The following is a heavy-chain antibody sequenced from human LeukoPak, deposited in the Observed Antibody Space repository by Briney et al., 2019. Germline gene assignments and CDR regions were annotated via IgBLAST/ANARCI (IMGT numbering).Heavy chain of an antibody. CDR2: IYHSGST. CDR3: ASRTRASHNFDY. J-gene: IGHJ4*02. CDR1: GYSISSGYY. D-gene: IGHD1-26*01. Sequence: PSETLSLTCTVSGYSISSGYYWGWIRQPPGKGLEWIGSIYHSGSTYYNPSLKSRVTISVDTSKNQFSLKLSSVTATDTAVYYCASRTRASHNFDYWGQGTLVTVSS. V-gene: IGHV4-38-2*02.